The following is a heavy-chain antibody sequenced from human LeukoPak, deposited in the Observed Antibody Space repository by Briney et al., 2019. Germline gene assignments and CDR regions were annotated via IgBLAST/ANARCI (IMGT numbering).Heavy chain of an antibody. CDR1: GFTFSSYG. CDR3: AKDQYSSSWYRGYYYGMDV. Sequence: GGSLRLSCAASGFTFSSYGMHWVRQAPGKGLEWVAVISYDGSNKYYADSVKGRFTISRDNSKNTLYLQMNSLRAEDTAVYYCAKDQYSSSWYRGYYYGMDVWGQGTTVTVSS. D-gene: IGHD6-13*01. V-gene: IGHV3-30*18. J-gene: IGHJ6*02. CDR2: ISYDGSNK.